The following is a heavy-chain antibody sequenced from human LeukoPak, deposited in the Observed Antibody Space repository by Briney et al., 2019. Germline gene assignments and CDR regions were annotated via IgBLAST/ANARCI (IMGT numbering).Heavy chain of an antibody. Sequence: GGALRLSCCAPGFPLCSYALSWGRPAPGEGVEGVSAISGSGGSTYYADSVKGRFTISRDNSKNTLYLQMNSLRAEDTAVYYCARSQGGSWALFDYWGQGTLVTVSS. CDR2: ISGSGGST. J-gene: IGHJ4*02. CDR1: GFPLCSYA. CDR3: ARSQGGSWALFDY. V-gene: IGHV3-23*01. D-gene: IGHD1-26*01.